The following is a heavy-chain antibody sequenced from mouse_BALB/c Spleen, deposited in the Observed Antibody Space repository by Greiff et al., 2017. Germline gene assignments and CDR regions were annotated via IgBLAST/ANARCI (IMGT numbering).Heavy chain of an antibody. CDR1: GYTFTSYW. V-gene: IGHV1-5*01. J-gene: IGHJ2*01. Sequence: VQLQQSGTVLARPGASVKMSCKASGYTFTSYWMHWVKQRPGQGLEWIGAIYPGNSDTSYNQKFKGKAKLTAVTSTSTAYMELSSLTNEDSAVYYCTRLGRDATFDYWGQGTTLTVSS. D-gene: IGHD4-1*01. CDR2: IYPGNSDT. CDR3: TRLGRDATFDY.